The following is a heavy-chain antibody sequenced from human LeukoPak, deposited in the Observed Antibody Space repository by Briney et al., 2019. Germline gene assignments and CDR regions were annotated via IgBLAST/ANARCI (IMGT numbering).Heavy chain of an antibody. CDR1: GFTFSSYA. CDR3: ASRATVTTDRFWFDP. Sequence: TGGSLRLSCAASGFTFSSYAMSWVRQAPGKGLEWVSAISDGGGTIYYADSVKGRFTISRDNSKNTLYLQMNSLRAEDTAVYYCASRATVTTDRFWFDPWGQGTLVTVSS. D-gene: IGHD4-11*01. J-gene: IGHJ5*02. V-gene: IGHV3-23*01. CDR2: ISDGGGTI.